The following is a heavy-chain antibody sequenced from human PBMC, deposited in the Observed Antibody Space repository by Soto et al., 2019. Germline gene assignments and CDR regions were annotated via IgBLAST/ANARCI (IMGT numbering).Heavy chain of an antibody. CDR1: GFTFSNAW. J-gene: IGHJ1*01. V-gene: IGHV3-15*05. CDR3: TTDDPINKY. CDR2: IKSKTNGETT. Sequence: VLLVESGGGLVEPGGSLRLSCAASGFTFSNAWMSWVRQAPGKGLEWVGRIKSKTNGETTDYAAPVKGRFTVSRDDSGNTVYLQMNSLKTEDTAVYYCTTDDPINKYWGRGTLVTVSS.